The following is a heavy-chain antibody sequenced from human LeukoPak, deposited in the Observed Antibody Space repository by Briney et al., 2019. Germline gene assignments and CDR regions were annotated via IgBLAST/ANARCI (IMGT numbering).Heavy chain of an antibody. D-gene: IGHD5/OR15-5a*01. Sequence: SVKVSCKASGGTFSTYALSWVRQAPGQGLEWMGGIIPMFDTTNHAQKFQGRVTITADESTSTACMELSSPRSEDTAVYYCTRLSSVSTGYWGQGTLVTVSS. J-gene: IGHJ4*02. CDR2: IIPMFDTT. V-gene: IGHV1-69*13. CDR1: GGTFSTYA. CDR3: TRLSSVSTGY.